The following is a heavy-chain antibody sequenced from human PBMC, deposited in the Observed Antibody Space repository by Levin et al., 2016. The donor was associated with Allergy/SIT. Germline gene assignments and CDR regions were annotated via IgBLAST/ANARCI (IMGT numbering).Heavy chain of an antibody. D-gene: IGHD3-16*01. CDR3: VKDGGIYYFDY. CDR2: ISGNGDST. J-gene: IGHJ4*02. CDR1: EFTFSSFA. V-gene: IGHV3-64D*06. Sequence: GESLKISCSASEFTFSSFALHWVRQSPGNGLEYLSAISGNGDSTYYPDSVKGRFTISRDNSKNTLYLQMSELRTEDTAVYYCVKDGGIYYFDYWGQGTLVTVSS.